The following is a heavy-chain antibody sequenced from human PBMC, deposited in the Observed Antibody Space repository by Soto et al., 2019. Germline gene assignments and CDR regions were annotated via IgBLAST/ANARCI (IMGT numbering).Heavy chain of an antibody. J-gene: IGHJ3*01. CDR2: VRNKANSYTT. CDR3: ARSGWVSSSWSDDAFDV. V-gene: IGHV3-72*01. Sequence: EVKLVESGGGLVQTGGSLRLSCAASGFTLSDRYMDWVRQAPGKGLEWVGRVRNKANSYTTEYAASVKGRFTISRDDSQNSLYLQMNSLKTEDTAVYYCARSGWVSSSWSDDAFDVWGQGTMVTVSS. CDR1: GFTLSDRY. D-gene: IGHD6-13*01.